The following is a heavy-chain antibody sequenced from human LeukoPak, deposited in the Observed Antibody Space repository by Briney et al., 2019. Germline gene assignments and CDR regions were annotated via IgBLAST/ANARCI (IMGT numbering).Heavy chain of an antibody. CDR2: INHSGST. Sequence: PSETLSLTCAVYGGSFSGYYWSWLRQPPGKGLEWIGEINHSGSTDYNPSLKSRVTISVDTSKNQFSLKLSSVTAADTAVYYCARAGWYSNDYWGQGTLVTVSS. J-gene: IGHJ4*02. CDR1: GGSFSGYY. CDR3: ARAGWYSNDY. D-gene: IGHD6-13*01. V-gene: IGHV4-34*01.